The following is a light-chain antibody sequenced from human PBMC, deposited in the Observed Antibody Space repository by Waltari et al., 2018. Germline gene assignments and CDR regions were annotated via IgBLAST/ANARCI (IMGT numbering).Light chain of an antibody. CDR2: SNN. J-gene: IGLJ2*01. Sequence: QSVVTQPPSASGTPGQSVTISCSGTNSNIGRNYVYWYQQFPGMAPKLLLYSNNRRPSGVPDRFSGSESGTSASLAINGLRSEDEAHYYCASWDDGLSGLIFGGGTDLTV. CDR3: ASWDDGLSGLI. CDR1: NSNIGRNY. V-gene: IGLV1-47*02.